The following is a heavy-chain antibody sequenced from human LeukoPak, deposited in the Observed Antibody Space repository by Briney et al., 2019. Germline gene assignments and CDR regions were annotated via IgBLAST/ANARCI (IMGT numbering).Heavy chain of an antibody. CDR1: GYTFTSYG. V-gene: IGHV1-18*04. CDR2: ISAYNGNT. J-gene: IGHJ6*04. Sequence: ASVKVSCKASGYTFTSYGISWVRQAPGQGLEWMGWISAYNGNTNYAQKLQGRVTMTTDTSTSTAYMELRSLRSDDTAVYYCARDNVVVVPAAMVGHYYYGMDVWGKGTTVTVSS. CDR3: ARDNVVVVPAAMVGHYYYGMDV. D-gene: IGHD2-2*01.